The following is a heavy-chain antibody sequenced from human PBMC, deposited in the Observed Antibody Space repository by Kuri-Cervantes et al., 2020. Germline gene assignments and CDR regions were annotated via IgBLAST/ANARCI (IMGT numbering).Heavy chain of an antibody. CDR3: ARNIVVVPAAEFDY. V-gene: IGHV1-18*01. D-gene: IGHD2-2*01. CDR2: IIPNSGGT. J-gene: IGHJ4*02. Sequence: ASVNVSRKASGYTFTSYDMNWVRQATGQGLEWMGGIIPNSGGTNYAQKLQGRVTMTTDTSTSTAYMELRSLRSDDTAVYYCARNIVVVPAAEFDYWGQGTLVTVSS. CDR1: GYTFTSYD.